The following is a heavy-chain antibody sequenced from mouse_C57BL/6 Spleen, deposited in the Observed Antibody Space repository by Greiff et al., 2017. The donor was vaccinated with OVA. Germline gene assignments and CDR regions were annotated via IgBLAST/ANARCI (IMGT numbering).Heavy chain of an antibody. CDR1: GYTFTSSW. D-gene: IGHD1-1*01. CDR2: IHPNSGST. J-gene: IGHJ4*01. V-gene: IGHV1-64*01. Sequence: QVQLQQPGAELVKPGASVQLSCKASGYTFTSSWMHWVKQRPGQGLEWIGMIHPNSGSTNYNEKFKSKATLTVDKSSSTAYMQLSSLTSEDSAVDYCASNYGSSDAMDYWGQGTSVTVSS. CDR3: ASNYGSSDAMDY.